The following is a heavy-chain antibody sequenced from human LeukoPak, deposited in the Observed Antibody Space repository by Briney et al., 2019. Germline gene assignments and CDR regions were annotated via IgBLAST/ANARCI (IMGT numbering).Heavy chain of an antibody. Sequence: PSETLSLTCTVSGGSISSGCYYWSWIRQHPGKGLGWIGYIYYSGSTYYNPSLKSRVTISVDTSKNQFSLKLSSVTAADTAVYYCARGGWGIPYFDYWGQGTLVTVSS. J-gene: IGHJ4*02. D-gene: IGHD3-16*01. V-gene: IGHV4-31*03. CDR2: IYYSGST. CDR1: GGSISSGCYY. CDR3: ARGGWGIPYFDY.